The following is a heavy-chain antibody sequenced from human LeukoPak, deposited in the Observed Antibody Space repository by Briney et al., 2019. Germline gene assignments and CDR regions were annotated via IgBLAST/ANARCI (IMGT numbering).Heavy chain of an antibody. D-gene: IGHD6-25*01. CDR3: AKVQSAYSGFWFDP. Sequence: GGSLRLSCAASGFTFSSYGMHWVRQAPGKGLEWGAVISYDGSNKYYADSVKGRFTISRDNSKNTLYLQMDSLRAEDTAVYYCAKVQSAYSGFWFDPWGQGTLVTVSS. CDR1: GFTFSSYG. CDR2: ISYDGSNK. J-gene: IGHJ5*02. V-gene: IGHV3-30*18.